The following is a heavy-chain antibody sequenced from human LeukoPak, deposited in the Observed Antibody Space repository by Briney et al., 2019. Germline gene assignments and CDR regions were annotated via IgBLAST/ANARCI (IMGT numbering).Heavy chain of an antibody. V-gene: IGHV4-59*08. CDR3: ARLPRITGYYYYGMDV. J-gene: IGHJ6*02. Sequence: SETLSLTCTVSGGSISSYYWSWIRQPPGKGLEWIGYIYYSGSTNYNPSLKSRVTISVDTSKNQFSLKLSSVTAADTAVYYCARLPRITGYYYYGMDVWGQGTTVTVSS. CDR1: GGSISSYY. D-gene: IGHD2/OR15-2a*01. CDR2: IYYSGST.